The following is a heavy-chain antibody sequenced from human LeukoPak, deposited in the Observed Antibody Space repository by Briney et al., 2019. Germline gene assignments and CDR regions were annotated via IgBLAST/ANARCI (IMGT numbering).Heavy chain of an antibody. CDR3: ARAPYSSGWYLVDY. V-gene: IGHV3-7*01. D-gene: IGHD6-19*01. CDR2: IKQDGSEK. Sequence: PGGSLRLSCAASGFTFSSYWMSWVRQAPGKGLEWVANIKQDGSEKYYVDSVKGRFTISRDNAKNSLYLQMNSLRAEDTAVYYCARAPYSSGWYLVDYWGQGTLVTVSS. CDR1: GFTFSSYW. J-gene: IGHJ4*02.